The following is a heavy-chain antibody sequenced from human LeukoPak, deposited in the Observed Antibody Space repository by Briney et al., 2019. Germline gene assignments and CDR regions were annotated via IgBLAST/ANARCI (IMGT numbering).Heavy chain of an antibody. V-gene: IGHV1-2*02. J-gene: IGHJ3*02. CDR3: ARGWDDYYDSSGFSDAFDI. Sequence: ASVKVSCKASGYTFTGYYVHWVRQAPGQGLEWMGWINPNSGGTNYAQKFQGRVTMTRDTSISTAYMELSRLRSDDTAVYYCARGWDDYYDSSGFSDAFDIWGQGTMVTVSS. CDR2: INPNSGGT. CDR1: GYTFTGYY. D-gene: IGHD3-22*01.